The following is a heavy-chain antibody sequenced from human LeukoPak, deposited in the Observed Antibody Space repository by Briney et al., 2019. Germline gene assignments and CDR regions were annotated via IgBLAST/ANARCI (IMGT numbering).Heavy chain of an antibody. CDR1: GFTFSSYS. D-gene: IGHD3-10*01. CDR3: ARVREILWFGDPGYYYMDV. Sequence: PGGSLRLSCAASGFTFSSYSMNWVRQAPGKGLEWVSSISSSSSYIYYADSVKGRFTISRDNAKNSLYLQMNSLRAEDTAVYYCARVREILWFGDPGYYYMDVWGKGTTVTISS. CDR2: ISSSSSYI. J-gene: IGHJ6*03. V-gene: IGHV3-21*01.